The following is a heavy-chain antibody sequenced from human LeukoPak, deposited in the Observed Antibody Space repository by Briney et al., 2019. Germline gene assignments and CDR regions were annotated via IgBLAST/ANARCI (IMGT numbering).Heavy chain of an antibody. Sequence: GESLKISCKGSGYSFTSYWISWVRQMPGKGLEWMGRIDPSDSYTNYSPSFQGQVTISADKSISTAYLQWSSLKASDTAMYYCARGGQYCSSTSCLANWFDPWGQGTLVTVSS. CDR1: GYSFTSYW. CDR3: ARGGQYCSSTSCLANWFDP. D-gene: IGHD2-2*01. V-gene: IGHV5-10-1*04. J-gene: IGHJ5*02. CDR2: IDPSDSYT.